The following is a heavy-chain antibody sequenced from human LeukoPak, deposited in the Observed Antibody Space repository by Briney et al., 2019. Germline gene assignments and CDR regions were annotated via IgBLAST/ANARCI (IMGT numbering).Heavy chain of an antibody. Sequence: ASVKVSCKASGGTFNTYTITWVRQAPGQGLEWMGGIIPLFGTANFAQRFQGRVTLTTDESTSTAYMELSSLRSDDTAFYYCAAGRPYSLLDYWGQGTLVTVSS. J-gene: IGHJ4*02. CDR3: AAGRPYSLLDY. D-gene: IGHD5-18*01. CDR2: IIPLFGTA. V-gene: IGHV1-69*05. CDR1: GGTFNTYT.